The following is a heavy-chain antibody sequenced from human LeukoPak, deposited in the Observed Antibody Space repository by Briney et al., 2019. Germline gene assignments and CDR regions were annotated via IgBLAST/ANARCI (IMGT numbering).Heavy chain of an antibody. Sequence: SETLSLTCAVYGGSFSGYYWSWIRQPPGKGLEWIGYIYYSGSTNYNPSLKSRVTISVDTSKNQFSLKLSSVTAADTAVYYCARHLLDYDILTGPRGDYYYGMDVWGQGTTVTVSS. J-gene: IGHJ6*02. CDR1: GGSFSGYY. CDR3: ARHLLDYDILTGPRGDYYYGMDV. CDR2: IYYSGST. V-gene: IGHV4-59*08. D-gene: IGHD3-9*01.